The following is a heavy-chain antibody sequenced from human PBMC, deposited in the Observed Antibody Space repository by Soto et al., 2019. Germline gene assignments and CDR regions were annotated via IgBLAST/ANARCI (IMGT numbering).Heavy chain of an antibody. CDR3: AKDRDDLGMVDAFGI. V-gene: IGHV3-23*01. Sequence: GGSLRLSCAASGFTFSNYAMTWVRQAPGKGLEYISAISGSGVTTYYADSMKGRFTVSRDNSKNTLYLQLISLRAEDTAIYHCAKDRDDLGMVDAFGIWGQGTMVTVSS. D-gene: IGHD3-3*01. CDR2: ISGSGVTT. J-gene: IGHJ3*02. CDR1: GFTFSNYA.